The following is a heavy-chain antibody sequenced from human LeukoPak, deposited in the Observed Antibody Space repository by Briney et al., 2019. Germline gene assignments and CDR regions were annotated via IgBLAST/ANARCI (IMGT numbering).Heavy chain of an antibody. D-gene: IGHD4-17*01. CDR2: IKQDGSEK. CDR1: GFTFSSYW. CDR3: ARGKTPAVTTPFDY. V-gene: IGHV3-7*01. J-gene: IGHJ4*02. Sequence: GGSLRLSCAASGFTFSSYWMSWVRQAPGKGLEWVANIKQDGSEKYYVDSVKGRFTISRDNAKNSLYLQMNSLRAEDTAVYYCARGKTPAVTTPFDYWGQGTLVTVSS.